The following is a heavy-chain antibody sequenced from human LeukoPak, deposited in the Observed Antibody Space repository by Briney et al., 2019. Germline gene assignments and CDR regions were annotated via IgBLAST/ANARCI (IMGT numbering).Heavy chain of an antibody. CDR3: ARESRGYDILTGKYHRGYYSYYMDV. CDR2: IKQDGSEK. V-gene: IGHV3-7*01. Sequence: GGSLRLSCAASGFTFSSYWMGWVRQAPGKGLEWVANIKQDGSEKYYVDSVKGRFTISRDTAKNSLYLQMNSLRAEDTAVYYCARESRGYDILTGKYHRGYYSYYMDVWGKGTTVTVSS. D-gene: IGHD3-9*01. J-gene: IGHJ6*03. CDR1: GFTFSSYW.